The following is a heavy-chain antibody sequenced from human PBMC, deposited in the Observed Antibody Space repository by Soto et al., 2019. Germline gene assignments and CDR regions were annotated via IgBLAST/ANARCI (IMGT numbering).Heavy chain of an antibody. J-gene: IGHJ4*02. D-gene: IGHD1-20*01. V-gene: IGHV3-23*01. Sequence: EVQLLESGGGLVQPGGSLRLSCAASGFTFSTYAMSWVRQAPGKGLEWVSTIGGSGSTYYTDSVKGRFTISRDNSKNTVYLQMNSLRAEDTAVYYCAKRASPTLRYFDYWGQGTLVTVSA. CDR3: AKRASPTLRYFDY. CDR1: GFTFSTYA. CDR2: IGGSGST.